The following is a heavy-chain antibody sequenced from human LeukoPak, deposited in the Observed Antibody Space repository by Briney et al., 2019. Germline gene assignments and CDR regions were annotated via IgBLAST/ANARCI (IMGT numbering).Heavy chain of an antibody. CDR1: GYSISSGYY. CDR2: IYHSGST. V-gene: IGHV4-38-2*01. D-gene: IGHD3-22*01. CDR3: ARPPTYYYDSSGYYWGYDAFDI. Sequence: SETLSLTCAVSGYSISSGYYWGWIRQPPGKGLEWIGSIYHSGSTYYNPSLKSRVTISVDTSQNQFSLKLSSVTAADTAVYYCARPPTYYYDSSGYYWGYDAFDIWGQGTMVTVSS. J-gene: IGHJ3*02.